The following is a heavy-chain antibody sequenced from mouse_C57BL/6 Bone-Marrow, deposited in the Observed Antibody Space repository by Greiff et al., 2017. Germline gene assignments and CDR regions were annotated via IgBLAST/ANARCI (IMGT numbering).Heavy chain of an antibody. J-gene: IGHJ1*03. CDR3: ARSRITTVVERSHWYFDV. V-gene: IGHV1-72*01. Sequence: QVQLKQPGAELVKPGASVKLSCKASGYTFTSYWMHWVKQRPGRGLEWIGRIDPNSGGTKYNEKFKSKATLTVDKPSSTAYMQLSSLTSEDSAVYYCARSRITTVVERSHWYFDVWGTGTTVTVSS. CDR2: IDPNSGGT. D-gene: IGHD1-1*01. CDR1: GYTFTSYW.